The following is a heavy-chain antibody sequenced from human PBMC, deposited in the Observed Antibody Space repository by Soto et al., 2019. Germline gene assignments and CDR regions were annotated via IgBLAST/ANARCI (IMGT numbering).Heavy chain of an antibody. Sequence: SVKGSFKASGDRYTVYAVRWVRPDPGQRLEWMGWINAGNGNTKYSQKFQGRVTITRDTSASTAYMELSSLRSEDTAVYYCARAGTVGATGPFDIWGQGTMVTGSS. D-gene: IGHD1-26*01. V-gene: IGHV1-3*01. CDR2: INAGNGNT. CDR3: ARAGTVGATGPFDI. CDR1: GDRYTVYA. J-gene: IGHJ3*02.